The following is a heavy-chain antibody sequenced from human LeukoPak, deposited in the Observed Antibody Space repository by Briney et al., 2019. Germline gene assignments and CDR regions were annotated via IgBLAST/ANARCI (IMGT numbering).Heavy chain of an antibody. V-gene: IGHV3-23*01. CDR1: GFTFSSYA. D-gene: IGHD3-9*01. J-gene: IGHJ6*02. CDR3: AKDLNYDILTGYYNVVYYYYYGMDV. CDR2: ISGSGGST. Sequence: GGSLRLSCAASGFTFSSYAMSWVRQAPGKGLEWVSAISGSGGSTYYADSVKGRFTISRDNSKNTLYLQMNSLRAEDTAVYYCAKDLNYDILTGYYNVVYYYYYGMDVWGQGTTVTVSS.